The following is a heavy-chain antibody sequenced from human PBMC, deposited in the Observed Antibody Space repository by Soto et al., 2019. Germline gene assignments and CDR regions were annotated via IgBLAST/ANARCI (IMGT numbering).Heavy chain of an antibody. CDR2: INHSGST. CDR1: GGSFSGYC. Sequence: PSETLSLTCAVYGGSFSGYCWSWIRQPPGKGLEWIGEINHSGSTNYNPSLKSRVTISVDTSKNQFSLKLSSVTAADTAVYYCATHCSGGSCYSIGRWYFDLWGRGTLVTVSS. CDR3: ATHCSGGSCYSIGRWYFDL. J-gene: IGHJ2*01. V-gene: IGHV4-34*01. D-gene: IGHD2-15*01.